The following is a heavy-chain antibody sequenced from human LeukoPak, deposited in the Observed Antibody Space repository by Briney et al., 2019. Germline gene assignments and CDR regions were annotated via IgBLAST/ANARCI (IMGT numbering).Heavy chain of an antibody. D-gene: IGHD5-18*01. J-gene: IGHJ4*02. V-gene: IGHV4-61*02. Sequence: SETLSLTCTVSGGSISSGSYYWSWIRQPAGKGLEWIGRIYTSGSTNYNPSLKSRVTISVDTSKNQFSLKLSSVTAADTAVYYCAGVKFVGYSYGFDYWGQGTLVTVSS. CDR2: IYTSGST. CDR1: GGSISSGSYY. CDR3: AGVKFVGYSYGFDY.